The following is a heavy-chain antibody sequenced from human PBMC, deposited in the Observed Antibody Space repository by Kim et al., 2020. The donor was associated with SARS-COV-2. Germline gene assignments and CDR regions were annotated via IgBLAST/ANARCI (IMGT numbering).Heavy chain of an antibody. CDR3: AKEGALLWFRADAFDI. CDR1: GFTFSSYG. D-gene: IGHD3-10*01. CDR2: ISYDGSNK. V-gene: IGHV3-30*18. Sequence: GGSLRLSCAASGFTFSSYGMHWVRQAPGKGLEWVAVISYDGSNKYYADSVKGRFTISRDNSKNTLYLQMNSLRAEDTAVYYCAKEGALLWFRADAFDIWGQGTMVTVSS. J-gene: IGHJ3*02.